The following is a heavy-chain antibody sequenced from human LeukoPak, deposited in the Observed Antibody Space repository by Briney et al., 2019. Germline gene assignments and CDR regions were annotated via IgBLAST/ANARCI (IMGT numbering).Heavy chain of an antibody. V-gene: IGHV4-34*01. Sequence: SETLSLTCAVYGGSFSGYYWSWIRQPPGKGLEWIGEINHSGSTNYNPSLKSRVTISVDTSKNQFSLKLSSVTAADTAVYYCARSKPTTVVTPIYFQHWGQGTLVTVSS. D-gene: IGHD4-23*01. CDR2: INHSGST. J-gene: IGHJ1*01. CDR3: ARSKPTTVVTPIYFQH. CDR1: GGSFSGYY.